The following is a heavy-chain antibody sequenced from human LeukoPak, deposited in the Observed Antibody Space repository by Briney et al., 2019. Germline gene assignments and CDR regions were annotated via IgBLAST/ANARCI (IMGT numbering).Heavy chain of an antibody. CDR3: ARSPVLDRNDWSFAD. V-gene: IGHV3-53*01. CDR2: SYSGGDT. J-gene: IGHJ1*01. D-gene: IGHD1-1*01. CDR1: GFTVSRNY. Sequence: GGSLRLSCAASGFTVSRNYMSWVRQAPGKGLEWVSVSYSGGDTYYPGSLKGRSTVSRDNPKNTVYLQMNSLRADDTAVYFCARSPVLDRNDWSFADWGQDTLDPVSS.